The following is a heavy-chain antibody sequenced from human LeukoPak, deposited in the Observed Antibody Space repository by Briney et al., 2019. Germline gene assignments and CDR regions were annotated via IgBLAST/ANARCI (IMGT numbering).Heavy chain of an antibody. CDR2: IRRKAYGGTT. Sequence: GGSLRLSCTASGFTFGDYAMSWFRQAPGKGLEWVGFIRRKAYGGTTEYAASVKGRFTISRDDSKSIAYLQMNSLKTEDTAVYYCTTQRRRGGTTSSWYFDLWGRGTLLTVSS. D-gene: IGHD1-26*01. CDR3: TTQRRRGGTTSSWYFDL. V-gene: IGHV3-49*03. J-gene: IGHJ2*01. CDR1: GFTFGDYA.